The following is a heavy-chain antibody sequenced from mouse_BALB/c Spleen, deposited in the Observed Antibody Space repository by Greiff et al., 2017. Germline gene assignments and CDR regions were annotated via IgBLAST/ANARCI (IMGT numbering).Heavy chain of an antibody. CDR3: ARQGGYGNYLGKYYYAMDY. D-gene: IGHD2-10*02. CDR1: GFAFSSYD. J-gene: IGHJ4*01. CDR2: ISSGGGST. V-gene: IGHV5-12-1*01. Sequence: EVQGVESGGGLVKPGGSLKLSCAASGFAFSSYDMSWVRQTPEKRLEWVAYISSGGGSTYYPDTVKGRFTISTDNAKNTLYLQMSSLKSEDTAMYYCARQGGYGNYLGKYYYAMDYWGQGTSVTVSS.